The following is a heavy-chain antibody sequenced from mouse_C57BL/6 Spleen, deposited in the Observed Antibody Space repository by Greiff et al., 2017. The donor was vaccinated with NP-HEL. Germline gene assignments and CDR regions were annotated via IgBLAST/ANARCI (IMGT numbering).Heavy chain of an antibody. Sequence: QVHVKQSGAELVKPGASVKISCKASGYAFSSYWKNWVKQRPGKGLEWIGQIYPGDGDTNYNGKFKGKATLTADKSSSTAYMQLSSLTSEDSAVYFCARNYDWYFDVWGTGTTVTVSS. CDR3: ARNYDWYFDV. V-gene: IGHV1-80*01. CDR2: IYPGDGDT. D-gene: IGHD1-1*01. J-gene: IGHJ1*03. CDR1: GYAFSSYW.